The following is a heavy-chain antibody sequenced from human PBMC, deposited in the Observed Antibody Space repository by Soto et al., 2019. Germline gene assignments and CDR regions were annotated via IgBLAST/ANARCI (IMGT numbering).Heavy chain of an antibody. V-gene: IGHV3-30*18. CDR3: AKYRVVRHVVAALIPWFDP. CDR2: ISYDGSNK. J-gene: IGHJ5*02. CDR1: GFTFSSYG. D-gene: IGHD2-15*01. Sequence: GGSLRLSCAASGFTFSSYGMHWVRQAPGKGLEWVAVISYDGSNKYYADSVKGRFTISRDNSKNTLYLQMNSLRAEDTAVYYCAKYRVVRHVVAALIPWFDPWGQGTLVTVSS.